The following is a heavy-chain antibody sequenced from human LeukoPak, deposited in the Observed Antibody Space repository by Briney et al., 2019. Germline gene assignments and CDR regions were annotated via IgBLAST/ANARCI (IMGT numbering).Heavy chain of an antibody. D-gene: IGHD4-17*01. V-gene: IGHV3-23*01. Sequence: GGSLRLSCAASGFTFSNYAMNWVRQAPGKGLERVSGISGSGYSTYYADSVKGRFTISRDNSKNTLYLQMDSLRAEDTAVYYCAKDLVDGDYVWGQGTLVTVSS. CDR3: AKDLVDGDYV. J-gene: IGHJ4*02. CDR2: ISGSGYST. CDR1: GFTFSNYA.